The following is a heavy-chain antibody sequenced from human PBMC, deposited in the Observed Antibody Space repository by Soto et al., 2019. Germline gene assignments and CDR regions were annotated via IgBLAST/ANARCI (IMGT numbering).Heavy chain of an antibody. CDR3: ARGGYCTGGSCYSYHWDH. D-gene: IGHD2-15*01. CDR1: GFIFSNHD. Sequence: EVQLVESGGGLVQPGGSLRLSCAASGFIFSNHDMHWVRQATGKGLEWVSGISTAGDTFYSGSVKGRFTISRENAKNSLYLQMNYLRAGDTAVYYCARGGYCTGGSCYSYHWDHWGQGTLVTVSS. CDR2: ISTAGDT. J-gene: IGHJ4*02. V-gene: IGHV3-13*04.